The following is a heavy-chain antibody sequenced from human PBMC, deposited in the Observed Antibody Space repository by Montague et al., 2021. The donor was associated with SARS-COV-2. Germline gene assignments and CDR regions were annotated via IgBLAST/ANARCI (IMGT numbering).Heavy chain of an antibody. V-gene: IGHV2-70*01. CDR3: ARMDILTGYYAYGMDV. Sequence: PALVKPTQTLTLTCTFSGFSLSTSGMCVSWIRQPPGKALEWLALIDWDDDKYYSTSLKTRLTTSKDTSINQVVLTMTNMDPVDTATYYCARMDILTGYYAYGMDVWGQGTTVTVSS. J-gene: IGHJ6*02. CDR1: GFSLSTSGMC. D-gene: IGHD3-9*01. CDR2: IDWDDDK.